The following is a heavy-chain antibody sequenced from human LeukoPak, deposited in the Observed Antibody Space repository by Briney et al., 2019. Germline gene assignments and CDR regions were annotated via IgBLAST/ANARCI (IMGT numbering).Heavy chain of an antibody. Sequence: ASVKVSCKASGYTFTSYAMHWVRQAPGQRREWMGWINAGNGNTKYSQKFQGRVTITRDTSASTAYMELSSLRSEDTAVYYCARDGLYGSGSYPLDYGGQGTLVTVSS. CDR3: ARDGLYGSGSYPLDY. D-gene: IGHD3-10*01. CDR2: INAGNGNT. CDR1: GYTFTSYA. V-gene: IGHV1-3*01. J-gene: IGHJ4*02.